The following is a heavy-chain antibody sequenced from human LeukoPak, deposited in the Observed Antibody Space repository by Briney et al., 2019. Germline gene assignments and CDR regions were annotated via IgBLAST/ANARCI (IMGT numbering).Heavy chain of an antibody. J-gene: IGHJ4*02. V-gene: IGHV4-30-4*07. CDR3: AREDSSGYYTTFDY. D-gene: IGHD3-22*01. CDR2: IYYSGSS. Sequence: SETLSLTCAISGGSISSGGYSWSWIRQPPGKGLEWIGYIYYSGSSYYNPSPKSRFTISVDTSKNQFSLKLSSVTAADTAVYYCAREDSSGYYTTFDYWGQGTLVTVSS. CDR1: GGSISSGGYS.